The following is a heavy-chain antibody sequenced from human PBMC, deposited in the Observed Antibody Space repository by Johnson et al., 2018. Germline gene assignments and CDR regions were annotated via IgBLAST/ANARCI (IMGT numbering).Heavy chain of an antibody. V-gene: IGHV3-49*03. J-gene: IGHJ3*02. CDR1: GFTFSDYA. CDR3: TRDDFGGKDDAFDI. Sequence: VQLVESGGGVVQPGRSLRLSCTASGFTFSDYALSWYRQAPGKGLEWVGFIRPKVYGGTTEYAASVEARLLISRDDSKNIAYLQMNSPKTEATALYYCTRDDFGGKDDAFDIWVQGTMVTVSS. CDR2: IRPKVYGGTT. D-gene: IGHD4-23*01.